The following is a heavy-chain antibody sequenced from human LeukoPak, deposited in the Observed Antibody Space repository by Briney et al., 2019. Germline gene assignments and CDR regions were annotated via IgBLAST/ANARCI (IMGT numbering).Heavy chain of an antibody. Sequence: PSETLSLTCTVSGGSISSYYWSWIRQPPGKGLEWIGYIYYSGSTNYNPSLKSRVTISVDTSKNQFSLKLSSVTAADTAVYYCARLYYDSSGYDAFDIWGKGTMVTVSS. CDR2: IYYSGST. CDR1: GGSISSYY. J-gene: IGHJ3*02. CDR3: ARLYYDSSGYDAFDI. V-gene: IGHV4-59*01. D-gene: IGHD3-22*01.